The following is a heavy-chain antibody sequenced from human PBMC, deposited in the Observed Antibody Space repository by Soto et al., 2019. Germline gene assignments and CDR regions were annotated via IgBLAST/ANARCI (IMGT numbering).Heavy chain of an antibody. V-gene: IGHV1-8*01. J-gene: IGHJ4*02. CDR3: AREHGVYALDY. D-gene: IGHD4-17*01. CDR1: GYTFTSYD. CDR2: MNPNSGNT. Sequence: GAXVKVSCKASGYTFTSYDINWVRQATGQGLEWMGWMNPNSGNTVYAQKFQGRVTMTRNTSISTAYMELSSLRSEDTAVFYCAREHGVYALDYWGQGTLVTVS.